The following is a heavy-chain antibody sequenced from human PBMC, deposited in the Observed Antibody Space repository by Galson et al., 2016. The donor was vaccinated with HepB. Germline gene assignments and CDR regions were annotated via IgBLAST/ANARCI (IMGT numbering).Heavy chain of an antibody. D-gene: IGHD5-24*01. CDR2: ISSSSNYK. V-gene: IGHV3-21*01. Sequence: SLRLSCAASGFTLSGYSMNWVRQAPGEGLEWVSSISSSSNYKYQADSLKGRFTISRDNAKNSLYLQMNSQRAEDTAVYYCARLDDYTSSYDQWGRGTLVTVSS. CDR3: ARLDDYTSSYDQ. CDR1: GFTLSGYS. J-gene: IGHJ4*02.